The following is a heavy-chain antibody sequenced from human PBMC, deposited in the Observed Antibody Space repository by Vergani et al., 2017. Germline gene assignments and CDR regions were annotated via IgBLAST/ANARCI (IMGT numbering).Heavy chain of an antibody. CDR3: ARLLTSNWGSIH. D-gene: IGHD7-27*01. Sequence: QVQLVQSGAEVKKPGASVKVSCKASGYTFTGYYMHWVRQAPGQGLEWMGRSNPNSGGTNYAQKFQGRVTRTSETSIRTGYMELSRLRSDDTAVYYCARLLTSNWGSIHWGQGSLVTVSS. J-gene: IGHJ4*02. CDR1: GYTFTGYY. CDR2: SNPNSGGT. V-gene: IGHV1-2*06.